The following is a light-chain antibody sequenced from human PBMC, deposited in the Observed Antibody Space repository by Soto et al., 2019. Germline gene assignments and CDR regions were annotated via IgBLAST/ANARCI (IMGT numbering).Light chain of an antibody. CDR3: CSYTSISTSAV. V-gene: IGLV2-14*01. J-gene: IGLJ2*01. CDR1: SSDIGDYTH. Sequence: QSALTQPASVSGSPGQSITISCTGTSSDIGDYTHVSWYQQHPGKAPKLIIYEVSDRPSGVSNRFSGSKSGNTASLPISGLQTEDEADYYCCSYTSISTSAVFGGGTKLTVL. CDR2: EVS.